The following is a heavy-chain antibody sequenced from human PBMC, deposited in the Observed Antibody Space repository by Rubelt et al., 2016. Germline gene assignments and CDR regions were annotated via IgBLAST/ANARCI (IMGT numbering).Heavy chain of an antibody. CDR1: GFTFSNYG. D-gene: IGHD1-1*01. Sequence: VQLVESGGGLVQPGGSLRLSCAASGFTFSNYGMHWVRQAPGKGLEWVSFIRSDGSNKSYADSVKGRFTIARDNSKNTLYLQMNSLRAEDTAVYYCAKEEPSTGVIYWGQGTLVTVSS. CDR2: IRSDGSNK. CDR3: AKEEPSTGVIY. V-gene: IGHV3-30*02. J-gene: IGHJ4*02.